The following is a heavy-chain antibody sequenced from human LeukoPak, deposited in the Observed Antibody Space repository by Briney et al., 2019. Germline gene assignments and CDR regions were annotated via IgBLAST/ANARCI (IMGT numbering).Heavy chain of an antibody. CDR1: GFTFSSYA. V-gene: IGHV3-30-3*01. J-gene: IGHJ4*02. D-gene: IGHD1-26*01. Sequence: PGGSLRLSCAASGFTFSSYAMHWVRQAPGKGLEWVAVISYDGSNKYYADSVKGRFTISRDNSKNTLYLQMNSLRAEDMAVYYCARAASGSSGYFDYWGQGTLVTVSS. CDR2: ISYDGSNK. CDR3: ARAASGSSGYFDY.